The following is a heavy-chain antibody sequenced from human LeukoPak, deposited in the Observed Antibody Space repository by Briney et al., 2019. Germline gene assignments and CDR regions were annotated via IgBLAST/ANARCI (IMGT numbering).Heavy chain of an antibody. J-gene: IGHJ4*02. CDR2: ITGSGGYA. D-gene: IGHD6-19*01. CDR3: AKAGGSAWYYFDY. Sequence: GESLRLSCAVSGITLSNYGMSWVRQAPGKGLEWVSSITGSGGYAYYADSVKGRFTISRDNSQNTLYLQVNSLRAEDTAIYYCAKAGGSAWYYFDYWGQGTLVTVSS. CDR1: GITLSNYG. V-gene: IGHV3-23*01.